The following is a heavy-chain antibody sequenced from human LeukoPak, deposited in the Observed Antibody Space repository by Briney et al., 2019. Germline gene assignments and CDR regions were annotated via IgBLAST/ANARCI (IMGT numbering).Heavy chain of an antibody. Sequence: SETLFLTCSVSGGSISSYYWSWIRQPPGKGLEGNGYSYYSGSTKYNHSLKRRVTIHVDTSKHQLPLKLNSVTAGDRAVYYCSRSRDILTGYQFDYGGQGTLVTV. J-gene: IGHJ4*02. D-gene: IGHD3-9*01. V-gene: IGHV4-59*01. CDR2: SYYSGST. CDR3: SRSRDILTGYQFDY. CDR1: GGSISSYY.